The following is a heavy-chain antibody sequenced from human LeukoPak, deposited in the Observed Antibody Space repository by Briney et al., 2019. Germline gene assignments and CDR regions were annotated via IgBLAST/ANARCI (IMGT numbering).Heavy chain of an antibody. CDR1: GGSISSSSYY. V-gene: IGHV4-39*07. Sequence: SETLSLTCTVSGGSISSSSYYWGWIRQPPGKGLEWIGSIYYSGSTYYNPSLKSRVTTSVDTSMNQFSLKLSSVTAADTAVYYCARAGIAAAGYYYYYMDVWGKGTTVTVSS. CDR2: IYYSGST. D-gene: IGHD6-13*01. J-gene: IGHJ6*03. CDR3: ARAGIAAAGYYYYYMDV.